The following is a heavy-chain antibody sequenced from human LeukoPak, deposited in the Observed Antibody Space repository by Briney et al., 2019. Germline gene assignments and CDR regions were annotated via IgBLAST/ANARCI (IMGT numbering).Heavy chain of an antibody. V-gene: IGHV1-46*01. CDR1: GYTFTSYY. Sequence: ASVKVSCKASGYTFTSYYMHWVRQAPGQGLEWKGIINPSGGSTSYAQTVQGRVTMTRDMSTSTVYMELSSLRSEDTAVYYGARGAAGTTAFDIWGQGTMVAVSS. CDR3: ARGAAGTTAFDI. J-gene: IGHJ3*02. CDR2: INPSGGST. D-gene: IGHD6-13*01.